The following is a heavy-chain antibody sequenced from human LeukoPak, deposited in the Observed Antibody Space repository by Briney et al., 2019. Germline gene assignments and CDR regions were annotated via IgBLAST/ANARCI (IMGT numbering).Heavy chain of an antibody. CDR3: ARERVVVTAIEDCYYGMDV. D-gene: IGHD2-21*02. CDR2: INSDGSST. CDR1: GFTFSSYW. Sequence: GGSLRLSCAASGFTFSSYWMHWVRQAPGKGLVWVSRINSDGSSTSYADSVKGRFTISRDSAKNTLYLQMNSLRAEDTAVYYCARERVVVTAIEDCYYGMDVWGQGTTVTVSS. V-gene: IGHV3-74*01. J-gene: IGHJ6*02.